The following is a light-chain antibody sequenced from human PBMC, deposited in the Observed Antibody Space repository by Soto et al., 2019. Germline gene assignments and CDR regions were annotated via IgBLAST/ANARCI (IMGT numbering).Light chain of an antibody. J-gene: IGKJ1*01. Sequence: EIVLTQSPYTLSFSPGERSTLSCRASQSGSSSYLAWYQQRPGQPPRLLIYGVFTRADDIPDRFSGSGSGTDFTLTISSLQPEDFAVYYCQHYGYPQWTFGQGTKVDIK. CDR2: GVF. V-gene: IGKV3-20*01. CDR1: QSGSSSY. CDR3: QHYGYPQWT.